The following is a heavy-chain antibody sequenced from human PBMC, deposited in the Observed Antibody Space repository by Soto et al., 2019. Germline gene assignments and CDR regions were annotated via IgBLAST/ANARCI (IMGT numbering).Heavy chain of an antibody. Sequence: GGALTVSCAPSVFTFSISPMHSVRQAPGKGPERVALISYDGTNKFYADSVKGRFTISIDNSKSTLYLQVDSLRPEDAAVYYCARDPKTSGGQHWAFNYFDSWGQGTLFTVSS. CDR1: VFTFSISP. CDR3: ARDPKTSGGQHWAFNYFDS. J-gene: IGHJ4*02. V-gene: IGHV3-30-3*01. CDR2: ISYDGTNK. D-gene: IGHD7-27*01.